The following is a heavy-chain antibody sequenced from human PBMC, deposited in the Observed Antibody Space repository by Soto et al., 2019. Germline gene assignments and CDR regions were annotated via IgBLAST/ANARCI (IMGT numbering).Heavy chain of an antibody. CDR1: GFTFSSYA. J-gene: IGHJ6*02. CDR2: ISYDGSNK. V-gene: IGHV3-30-3*01. Sequence: QVQLVESGGGVVQPGRSLRLSCAASGFTFSSYAMHWVRQAPGKGLERVAVISYDGSNKYYADSVKGRFTISRDNSKNTLYLQMNSLRAEDTAVYYCARYGEGAYYYGMDVWGQGTTVTVSS. CDR3: ARYGEGAYYYGMDV. D-gene: IGHD1-26*01.